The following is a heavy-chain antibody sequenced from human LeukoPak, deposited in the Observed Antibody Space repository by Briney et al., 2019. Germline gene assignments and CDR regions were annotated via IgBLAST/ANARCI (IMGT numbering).Heavy chain of an antibody. D-gene: IGHD3-3*01. Sequence: ASVKVSCKASGYTFTSYGISWVRQAPGQGLEWMGWISAYNGNTNYAQKLQGRVTMTTDTSTSTAYMELSRLRSDDTAVYYCARAYYDFWSGYRPFDYWGQGTLVTVSS. V-gene: IGHV1-18*01. J-gene: IGHJ4*02. CDR2: ISAYNGNT. CDR3: ARAYYDFWSGYRPFDY. CDR1: GYTFTSYG.